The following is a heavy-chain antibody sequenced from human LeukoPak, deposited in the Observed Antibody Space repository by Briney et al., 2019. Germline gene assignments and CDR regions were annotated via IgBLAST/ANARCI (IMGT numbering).Heavy chain of an antibody. Sequence: SVKVSCKASGGTFSSYAISWVRQAPGQGLEWMGGIIPIFGTANYAQKFQGRVTITADESTSTAYMELSSLRSEDTAVYYCARDWGGGNSVYYYYYGMDVWGQGTTVTVSS. J-gene: IGHJ6*02. D-gene: IGHD4-23*01. CDR1: GGTFSSYA. CDR3: ARDWGGGNSVYYYYYGMDV. V-gene: IGHV1-69*13. CDR2: IIPIFGTA.